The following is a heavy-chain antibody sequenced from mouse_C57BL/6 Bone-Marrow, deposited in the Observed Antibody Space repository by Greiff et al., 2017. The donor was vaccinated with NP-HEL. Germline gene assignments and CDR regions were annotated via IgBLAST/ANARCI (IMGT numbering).Heavy chain of an antibody. CDR1: GYTFTSYW. D-gene: IGHD2-4*01. V-gene: IGHV1-64*01. CDR2: IHPNSGST. CDR3: STMITTVYWYFDV. J-gene: IGHJ1*03. Sequence: QVQLQQPGAELVKPGASVKLSCKASGYTFTSYWMHWVKQRPGQGLEWIGMIHPNSGSTNYNEKFKSKATLTVDKSSSTAYMQLSSLTSEDSAVYYCSTMITTVYWYFDVWGTGTTVTVSS.